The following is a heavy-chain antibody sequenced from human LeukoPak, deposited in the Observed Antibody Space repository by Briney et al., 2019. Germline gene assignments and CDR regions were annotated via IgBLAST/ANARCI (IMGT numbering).Heavy chain of an antibody. CDR1: GFTFTSHW. Sequence: GGSLRLSCVASGFTFTSHWMNWVRQVPGKGLEWVANIKLDGSEKNYVDSVKGRFTISRDNDKNSLHLQMNSLRAEDTAVYYCARVYSSSPGDYFDYWGQGTLVTVSS. D-gene: IGHD6-6*01. CDR3: ARVYSSSPGDYFDY. J-gene: IGHJ4*02. CDR2: IKLDGSEK. V-gene: IGHV3-7*01.